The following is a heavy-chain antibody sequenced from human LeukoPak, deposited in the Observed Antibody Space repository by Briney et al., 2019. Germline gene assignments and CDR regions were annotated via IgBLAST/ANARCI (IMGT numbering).Heavy chain of an antibody. D-gene: IGHD2-2*01. CDR3: ARDPSRRYYAYYYMDV. CDR2: INHSGST. J-gene: IGHJ6*03. Sequence: SETLSLTCAVYGGSFSGYYWSWIRQPPGKGLEWIGEINHSGSTNYNPSLKSRVTISVDTSKNQFSLKLSSVTAADTAVYYCARDPSRRYYAYYYMDVWGKGTTVTVSS. V-gene: IGHV4-34*01. CDR1: GGSFSGYY.